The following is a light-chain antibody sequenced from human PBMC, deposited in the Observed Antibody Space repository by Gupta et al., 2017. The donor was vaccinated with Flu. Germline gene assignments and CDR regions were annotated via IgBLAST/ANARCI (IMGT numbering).Light chain of an antibody. V-gene: IGKV1-39*01. CDR1: QSIRNY. J-gene: IGKJ1*01. CDR2: GIS. CDR3: QQTSSAPRT. Sequence: IQMAQSPSSLSASVGDRVTITCRASQSIRNYLNWYQQRPGKAPRLLIYGISTLHNGVPSRFSGSGYGTDCTLTITSLQPEDFATYYCQQTSSAPRTFGQGTKVEIK.